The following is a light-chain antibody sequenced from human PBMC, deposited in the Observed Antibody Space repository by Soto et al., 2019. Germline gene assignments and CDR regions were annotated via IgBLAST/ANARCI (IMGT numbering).Light chain of an antibody. CDR2: EVS. CDR1: SSDVGIYKY. J-gene: IGLJ1*01. CDR3: SSYTSSSTPV. V-gene: IGLV2-14*01. Sequence: QSVLTQPASVSGSPGQSITISCTGTSSDVGIYKYVSWYQHHPGKAPKLMISEVSNRPSGVSNRFSGSKSGNTASLTISGLQAEDEADYYCSSYTSSSTPVFGTGTKVTVL.